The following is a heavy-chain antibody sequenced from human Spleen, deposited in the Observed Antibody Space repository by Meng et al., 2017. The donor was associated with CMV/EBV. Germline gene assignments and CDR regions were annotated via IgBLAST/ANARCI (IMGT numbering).Heavy chain of an antibody. CDR3: ARDREDSSSSCWFDP. CDR1: GYTFTSYG. Sequence: SGYTFTSYGISWVRQAPGQGLEWMGWISAYNGNTNYAQKLQGRVTMTTDTSTSTAYMELRSLRSDDTAVYYCARDREDSSSSCWFDPWGQGTLVTVSS. CDR2: ISAYNGNT. V-gene: IGHV1-18*01. D-gene: IGHD6-6*01. J-gene: IGHJ5*02.